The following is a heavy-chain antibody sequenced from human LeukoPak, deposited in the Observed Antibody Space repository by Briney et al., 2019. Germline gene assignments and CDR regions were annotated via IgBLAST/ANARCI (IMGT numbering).Heavy chain of an antibody. V-gene: IGHV4-61*02. J-gene: IGHJ5*02. CDR3: ARGFDP. CDR2: IYASGNT. Sequence: SQTLSLTCTVSGGSITSGNYYWSWIRQPAGKGLEWIGRIYASGNTNYNPSLKSRVTISVDASKNQFSLRLSSVTAADTAVYYCARGFDPWGQGTLVTVSS. CDR1: GGSITSGNYY.